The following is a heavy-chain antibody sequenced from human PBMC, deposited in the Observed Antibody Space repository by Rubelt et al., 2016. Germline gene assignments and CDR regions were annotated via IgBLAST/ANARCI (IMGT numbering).Heavy chain of an antibody. Sequence: QVQLQQWGAGLLKPSETLSLTCAVYGGSFSGYYWSWIRQPPGKGLEWIGEINHSGSTNYNPSLTSRVTISVDTSKNQFSRKRSAVTAADTAVYYCARQPSSHTSGFLGGMDVWGQGTTVTVSS. D-gene: IGHD5-12*01. CDR2: INHSGST. J-gene: IGHJ6*02. V-gene: IGHV4-34*01. CDR1: GGSFSGYY. CDR3: ARQPSSHTSGFLGGMDV.